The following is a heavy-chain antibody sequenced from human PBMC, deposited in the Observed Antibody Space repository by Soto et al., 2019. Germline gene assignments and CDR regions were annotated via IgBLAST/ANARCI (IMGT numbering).Heavy chain of an antibody. V-gene: IGHV3-23*01. CDR1: RFNISNHA. D-gene: IGHD3-3*01. CDR2: ISGGGQST. CDR3: AKFGVATDGDYF. Sequence: PGGSLRLSCAVSRFNISNHAMTWVRQAPGEGLEWVAVISGGGQSTHYVDSAKGRFTISRDNSKNMVFLQMNSLRIEDTALYFCAKFGVATDGDYFWGQGTVVTVSS. J-gene: IGHJ4*02.